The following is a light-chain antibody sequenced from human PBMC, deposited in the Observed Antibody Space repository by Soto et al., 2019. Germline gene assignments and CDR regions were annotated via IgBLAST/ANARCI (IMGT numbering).Light chain of an antibody. CDR3: QHYSGYSRT. V-gene: IGKV1-5*03. CDR1: QSISTW. CDR2: KAS. J-gene: IGKJ2*01. Sequence: DLQMTQSPSTLSASVGDRVTITCRASQSISTWLAWYQQKPGKAPKHLIYKASSLESGVPSRFSGSGSGTEFTLTISNLQPDDFATYYCQHYSGYSRTFGQGTKLEIK.